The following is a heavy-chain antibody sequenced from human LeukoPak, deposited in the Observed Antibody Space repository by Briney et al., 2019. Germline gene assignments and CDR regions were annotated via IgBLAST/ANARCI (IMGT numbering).Heavy chain of an antibody. CDR2: ISGDGGST. D-gene: IGHD1-1*01. Sequence: PGGSLRLSCAGSGFTFDDFAMHWVRQAPGKGLEGVSLISGDGGSTYYADSVKGRFTISRDNSKNSLYLQMNSLRTEDTALYYCAKEPPGWNDGYFYYWGQGTLVTVSS. J-gene: IGHJ4*02. CDR1: GFTFDDFA. CDR3: AKEPPGWNDGYFYY. V-gene: IGHV3-43*02.